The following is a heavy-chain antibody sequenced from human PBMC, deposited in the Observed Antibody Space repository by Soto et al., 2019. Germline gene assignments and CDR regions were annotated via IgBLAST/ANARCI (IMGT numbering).Heavy chain of an antibody. V-gene: IGHV1-3*01. D-gene: IGHD3-3*01. J-gene: IGHJ4*02. CDR2: INAGNGNT. CDR3: AAPYTTGFQAYDF. Sequence: ASVKVSCKASGYSFTSSAIHWMRQAPGQRLEWMGWINAGNGNTKVPQKFQGRVSMTDDTSTDTAYMELSSLRFEDTAVYYCAAPYTTGFQAYDFWGQGTLVTVSS. CDR1: GYSFTSSA.